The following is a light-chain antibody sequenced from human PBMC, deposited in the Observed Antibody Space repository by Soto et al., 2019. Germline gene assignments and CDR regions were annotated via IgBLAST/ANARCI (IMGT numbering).Light chain of an antibody. J-gene: IGLJ2*01. Sequence: QAVVTQPASMSGSPGQSITISCTGTSSDVGSYNLVSWYQQHPGKAPKLMIYEGSKRPSGVSNRFSGSKSGNTASLTISGLQAEDEADYYCCSYAGSSTFVVFGGGTKLTVL. CDR2: EGS. V-gene: IGLV2-23*03. CDR3: CSYAGSSTFVV. CDR1: SSDVGSYNL.